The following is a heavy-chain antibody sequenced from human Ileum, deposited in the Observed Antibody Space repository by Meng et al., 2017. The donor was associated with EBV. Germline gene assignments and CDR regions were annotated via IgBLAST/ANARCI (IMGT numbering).Heavy chain of an antibody. D-gene: IGHD6-19*01. J-gene: IGHJ4*02. CDR1: GYTFTHHG. CDR2: ISCYNGDT. CDR3: ARDPSNTSGRYAYFDY. Sequence: QVQLQQSGAGGEVKXXXXSVXXSXXASGYTFTHHGISWIRQAPGQGLEWLGWISCYNGDTNYAQKVQGRFTMTMDKSASTAYMDLRSLRSDDTAVYYCARDPSNTSGRYAYFDYWGQGTLVTVSS. V-gene: IGHV1-18*01.